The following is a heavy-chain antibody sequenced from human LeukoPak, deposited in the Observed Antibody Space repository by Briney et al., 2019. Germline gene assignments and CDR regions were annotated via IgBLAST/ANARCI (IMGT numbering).Heavy chain of an antibody. CDR1: GFTFNMYS. J-gene: IGHJ4*02. CDR2: ISRTSESI. CDR3: ASRIVGTPDYFDY. D-gene: IGHD1-26*01. Sequence: GGSLRLSCAASGFTFNMYSMSWVRQAPEKGLEWVSIISRTSESIFYADSVKGRFTISRDNAKNSLYLQMNSLRVEDTAVYYCASRIVGTPDYFDYWGQGTLVTVSA. V-gene: IGHV3-21*01.